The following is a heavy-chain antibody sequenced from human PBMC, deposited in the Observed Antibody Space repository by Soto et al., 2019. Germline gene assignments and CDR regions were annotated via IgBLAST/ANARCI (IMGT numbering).Heavy chain of an antibody. V-gene: IGHV1-46*01. CDR1: GYTFTSYY. CDR2: INPSGGST. J-gene: IGHJ6*02. CDR3: ARDGLNIVVVVAANYYYYYGMDV. D-gene: IGHD2-15*01. Sequence: QVQLVQSGAEVKKPGASVKVSCKASGYTFTSYYMHWVRQAPGQGLEWMGIINPSGGSTSYAQKGRGRVTMTRDTSTSTVYMELSSLRSEDTAVYYCARDGLNIVVVVAANYYYYYGMDVWGQGTTVTVSS.